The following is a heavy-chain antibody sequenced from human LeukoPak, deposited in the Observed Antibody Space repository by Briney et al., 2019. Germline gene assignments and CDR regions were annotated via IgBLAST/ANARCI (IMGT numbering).Heavy chain of an antibody. V-gene: IGHV3-30*18. CDR1: GFTFSSYG. D-gene: IGHD2-15*01. CDR3: AKDVRWQLLPYYYFDY. Sequence: GGSLGLSCAASGFTFSSYGIHWVRQAPGKGLEWVAVISYDGSNKYYADSVKGRFTISRDNSKNTLDLQINSLRDEDTAVYYCAKDVRWQLLPYYYFDYWGQGTLVTVSS. J-gene: IGHJ4*02. CDR2: ISYDGSNK.